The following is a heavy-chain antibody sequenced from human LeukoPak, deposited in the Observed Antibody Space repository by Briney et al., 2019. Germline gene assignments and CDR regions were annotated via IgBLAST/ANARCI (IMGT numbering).Heavy chain of an antibody. Sequence: ASVKVSCKASGYTFTSYAMHWVRQAPGQRLEWMGWINAGNGNTKYSQKFQGRVTITRDTSASTAYMELSSLRSEDTAVYYCASVHNYYDSSLTRAYYYGMDVWGQGTTVTVSS. CDR3: ASVHNYYDSSLTRAYYYGMDV. CDR1: GYTFTSYA. D-gene: IGHD3-22*01. CDR2: INAGNGNT. V-gene: IGHV1-3*01. J-gene: IGHJ6*02.